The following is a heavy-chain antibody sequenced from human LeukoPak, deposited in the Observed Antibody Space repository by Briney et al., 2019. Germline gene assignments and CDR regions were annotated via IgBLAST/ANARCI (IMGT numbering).Heavy chain of an antibody. Sequence: SGGSLRLSCAASGFTVSSNYMSWVRQAPGKGLEWVSVIYSGGSTYYADSVKGRFTISRDNSKNTLYLQMNSLRAEDTAVYYCAREDNYCGGDCYRGYFQHWGQGTLVTVSS. CDR1: GFTVSSNY. J-gene: IGHJ1*01. CDR2: IYSGGST. V-gene: IGHV3-53*01. D-gene: IGHD2-21*02. CDR3: AREDNYCGGDCYRGYFQH.